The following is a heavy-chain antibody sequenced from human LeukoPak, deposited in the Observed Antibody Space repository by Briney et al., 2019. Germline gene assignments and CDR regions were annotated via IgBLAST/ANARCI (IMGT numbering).Heavy chain of an antibody. CDR3: ARGLSGSYYYYYYYMDV. Sequence: GGSLRLSCAASGFTFSSYWMSWVRQAPGKGLEWVANIKQDGSEKYYVDSVKGRFTISRDNAKNSLYLQMNSLRAEDTAVYYCARGLSGSYYYYYYYMDVWGKGTTVTVSS. D-gene: IGHD1-26*01. V-gene: IGHV3-7*01. CDR2: IKQDGSEK. J-gene: IGHJ6*03. CDR1: GFTFSSYW.